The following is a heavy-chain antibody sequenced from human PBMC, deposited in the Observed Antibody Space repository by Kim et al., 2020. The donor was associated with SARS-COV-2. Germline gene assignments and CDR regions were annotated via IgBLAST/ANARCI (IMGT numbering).Heavy chain of an antibody. CDR1: GYTFTSYA. Sequence: ASVKVSCKASGYTFTSYAMNWVRQAPGQGLEWMGWINTNTGNPTYAQGFTGRFVFSLDTSVSTAYLQISSLKAEDTAVYYCARDTAYCSSTSCYTGMSSPPDYWGQGTLVTVSS. CDR2: INTNTGNP. V-gene: IGHV7-4-1*02. CDR3: ARDTAYCSSTSCYTGMSSPPDY. D-gene: IGHD2-2*02. J-gene: IGHJ4*02.